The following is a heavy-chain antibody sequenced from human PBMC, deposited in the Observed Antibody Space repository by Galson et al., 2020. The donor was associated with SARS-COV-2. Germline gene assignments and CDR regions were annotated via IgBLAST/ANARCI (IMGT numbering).Heavy chain of an antibody. D-gene: IGHD2-21*02. CDR3: ARDFDAGDGY. CDR2: INGDGTKT. V-gene: IGHV3-74*01. J-gene: IGHJ4*02. Sequence: TGGSLRLSCAASGFTFSNYWIHWVRQAPGKGLEWVSRINGDGTKTGYADSVKGRITISRDNARDTLYLQMNSLRAEDTAVYYCARDFDAGDGYWGQGTLVIVSS. CDR1: GFTFSNYW.